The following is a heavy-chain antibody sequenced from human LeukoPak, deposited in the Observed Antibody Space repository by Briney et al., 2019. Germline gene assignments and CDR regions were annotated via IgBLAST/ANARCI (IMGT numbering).Heavy chain of an antibody. CDR2: IIPIFGTA. Sequence: GASVKVSCKVSGYTLTELSMHWVRQAPGQGLEWMGGIIPIFGTANYAQKFQGRVTITADESTSTAYMELSSLRSEDTAVYYCARDLVVRGDDAFDIWGQGTMVTVSS. J-gene: IGHJ3*02. CDR1: GYTLTELS. D-gene: IGHD3-10*01. V-gene: IGHV1-69*13. CDR3: ARDLVVRGDDAFDI.